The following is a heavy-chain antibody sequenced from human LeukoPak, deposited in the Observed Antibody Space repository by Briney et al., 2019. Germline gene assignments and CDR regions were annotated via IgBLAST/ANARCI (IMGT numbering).Heavy chain of an antibody. CDR1: GFTFDDYA. Sequence: GGSLRLSCEASGFTFDDYAMHWVRQAPGKGLEWVSGISWNSGSIGYADSVKGRFTISRDNAKNSLYLQMNSLRAEDTAVYYCGTTVTTGRRYWGQGTLVTVSS. V-gene: IGHV3-9*01. CDR2: ISWNSGSI. CDR3: GTTVTTGRRY. J-gene: IGHJ4*02. D-gene: IGHD4-17*01.